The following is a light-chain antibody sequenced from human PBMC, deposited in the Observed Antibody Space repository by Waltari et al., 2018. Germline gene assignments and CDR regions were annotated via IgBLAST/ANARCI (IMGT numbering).Light chain of an antibody. CDR2: GAS. J-gene: IGKJ2*01. Sequence: EIVMTQSPATLSVSPGERATLSCRASQSVSSNLAWYQQKPGQAPRLLIYGASTRATGIPARFSGNGSVTEFTLTISSLQSEDFAVYYCQQYNNWPPYTFGQGTKLEIK. V-gene: IGKV3-15*01. CDR3: QQYNNWPPYT. CDR1: QSVSSN.